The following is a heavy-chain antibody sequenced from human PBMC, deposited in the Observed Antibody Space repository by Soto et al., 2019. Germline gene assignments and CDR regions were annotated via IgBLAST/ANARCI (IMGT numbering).Heavy chain of an antibody. D-gene: IGHD2-15*01. Sequence: QVQLVQSGAEVKKPGASVKVSCKASGYTFTSYGISWVRQAPGQGLVWMGWISAYNGNTNYAQKLQGRVTMTTDTSTSTAYMELRSLRSDDTALYYCARRYCSGGSCFVYFDYWGQGTLVTVSS. CDR3: ARRYCSGGSCFVYFDY. J-gene: IGHJ4*02. V-gene: IGHV1-18*01. CDR2: ISAYNGNT. CDR1: GYTFTSYG.